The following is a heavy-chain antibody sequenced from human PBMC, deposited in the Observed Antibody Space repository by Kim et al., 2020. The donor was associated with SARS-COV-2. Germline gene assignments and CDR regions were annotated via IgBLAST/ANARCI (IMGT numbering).Heavy chain of an antibody. V-gene: IGHV3-49*04. Sequence: GGSLRLSCTASGFTFGDYAMSWVRQAPGKGLEWVGFIRSKTYGGTTEYAASVKGRFTISRDDTKSIAYLQMNSLKTEDTAVYYCTRAHNIGSWAYYNYYYIDVWGEGTTVTVSS. CDR3: TRAHNIGSWAYYNYYYIDV. CDR2: IRSKTYGGTT. D-gene: IGHD1-26*01. CDR1: GFTFGDYA. J-gene: IGHJ6*03.